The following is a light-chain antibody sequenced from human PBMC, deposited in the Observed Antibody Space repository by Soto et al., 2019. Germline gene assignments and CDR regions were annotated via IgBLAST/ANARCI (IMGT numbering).Light chain of an antibody. V-gene: IGKV3-20*01. CDR3: QQYGSSLVT. CDR1: QSVSSSY. J-gene: IGKJ1*01. CDR2: GAS. Sequence: EIVLTQSPGTLSLSPGERATLSCRDSQSVSSSYLAWYQQKPGQAPRLLTYGASSRATGFPDRFSGSGSGTDFTLTISRLEPEDFAVYYCQQYGSSLVTFGQGTKVEIK.